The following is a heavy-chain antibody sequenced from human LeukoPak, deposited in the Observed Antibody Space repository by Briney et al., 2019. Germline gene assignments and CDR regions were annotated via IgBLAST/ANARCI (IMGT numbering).Heavy chain of an antibody. J-gene: IGHJ4*02. CDR3: ARDVDIVATILDY. Sequence: GGPLRLSCAASGFTFSSYSMNWVRQAPGKGLEWVSSISSSSSYIYYADSVKGRFTISRDNAKNSLYLQMNSLRAEDTAVYYCARDVDIVATILDYWGQGTLVTVSS. D-gene: IGHD5-12*01. V-gene: IGHV3-21*01. CDR1: GFTFSSYS. CDR2: ISSSSSYI.